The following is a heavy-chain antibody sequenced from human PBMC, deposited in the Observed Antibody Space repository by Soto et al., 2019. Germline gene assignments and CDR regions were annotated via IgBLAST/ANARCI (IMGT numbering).Heavy chain of an antibody. V-gene: IGHV1-69*13. D-gene: IGHD3-10*01. CDR2: IIPIFGTA. Sequence: GASVKVSCKASGGTFSSYAISWVRQAPGQGLEWMGGIIPIFGTANYAQKFQGRVTITADESTSTAYMELSSLRSEDTAVHYCARDLSRITMVRGVIITGSGAFDIWGQGTMVTVSS. CDR1: GGTFSSYA. J-gene: IGHJ3*02. CDR3: ARDLSRITMVRGVIITGSGAFDI.